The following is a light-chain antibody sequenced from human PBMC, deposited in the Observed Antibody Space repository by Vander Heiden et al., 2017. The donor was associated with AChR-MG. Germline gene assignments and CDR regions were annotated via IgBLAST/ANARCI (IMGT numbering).Light chain of an antibody. V-gene: IGKV3-15*01. CDR3: QPYNNWPLT. CDR1: QSVSNY. Sequence: EIVVTQSPATLSVSPGERATLSCRASQSVSNYLAWYQQKPGQAPRLLIYGASTRATGIPARFSGSGSGTEFTLTISSLQSEDFAVYYCQPYNNWPLTFGGGTKVEIK. J-gene: IGKJ4*01. CDR2: GAS.